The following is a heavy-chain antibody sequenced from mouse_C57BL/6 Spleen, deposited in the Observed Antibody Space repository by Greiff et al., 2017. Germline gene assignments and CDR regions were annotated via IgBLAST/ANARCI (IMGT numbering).Heavy chain of an antibody. CDR1: GFTFSDYY. D-gene: IGHD3-3*01. CDR3: ARGGTGFAY. Sequence: EVQLVESGGGLVQPGGSLKLSCAASGFTFSDYYMYWVRQTPEKRLEWVAYISNGGGSTYYPDTVKGRFTISRDNAKNTLYLQMSRLKSEDTAMYYCARGGTGFAYWGQGTLVTVSA. J-gene: IGHJ3*01. CDR2: ISNGGGST. V-gene: IGHV5-12*01.